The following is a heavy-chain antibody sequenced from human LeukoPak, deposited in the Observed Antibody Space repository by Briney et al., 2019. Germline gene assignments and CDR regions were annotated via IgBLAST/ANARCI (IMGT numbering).Heavy chain of an antibody. D-gene: IGHD5-18*01. V-gene: IGHV3-53*01. CDR3: AREDGTAMDNAFDI. J-gene: IGHJ3*02. CDR1: GFTVTRNY. Sequence: HPGGSLRLSCAASGFTVTRNYMTWVRQAPGKGLEWVSVTYSGGRTYYEDSVKGRFTISRDNSKNTLYLQMNSLRAEDMAVYYCAREDGTAMDNAFDIWSQGTMVTVSS. CDR2: TYSGGRT.